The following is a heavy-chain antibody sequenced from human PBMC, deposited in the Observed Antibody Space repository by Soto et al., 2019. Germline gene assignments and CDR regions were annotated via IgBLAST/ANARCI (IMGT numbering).Heavy chain of an antibody. CDR2: IIVCSGNT. J-gene: IGHJ6*04. Sequence: ASVKVSRKAFGFTFTTSPVQRVRQARGQRLEWIGWIIVCSGNTNYAQKFQERVTITTDTSTSTAYMELRSLRSDDTAVYYCARDKPLITIFGVVISAPGMDICGKGTTVTVSS. V-gene: IGHV1-58*01. CDR1: GFTFTTSP. CDR3: ARDKPLITIFGVVISAPGMDI. D-gene: IGHD3-3*01.